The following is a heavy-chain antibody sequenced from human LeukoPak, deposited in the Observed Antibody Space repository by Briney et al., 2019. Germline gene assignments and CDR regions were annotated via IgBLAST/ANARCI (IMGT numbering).Heavy chain of an antibody. D-gene: IGHD3-10*01. Sequence: GGSLRLSCAASGFTFSSYGMHWVRQAPGKGLEWVAFIRYDGSNKYYTDSVKGRFTISRGNSKNTLYLQMNSLRAEDTAVYYCAKGFDYYGSGSYYPDWGQGTLVTVSS. CDR1: GFTFSSYG. CDR3: AKGFDYYGSGSYYPD. J-gene: IGHJ4*02. CDR2: IRYDGSNK. V-gene: IGHV3-30*02.